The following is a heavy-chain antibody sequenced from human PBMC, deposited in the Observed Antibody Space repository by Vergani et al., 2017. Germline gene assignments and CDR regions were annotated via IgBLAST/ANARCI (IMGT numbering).Heavy chain of an antibody. D-gene: IGHD1-14*01. Sequence: QVQLVESGGGVAHPGRPLGLPWEGPGFPLIHLGLHGVPQAPGKGLEWVAVTWYDGNNKQYADSVKGRFTISRDNSKSTMYLQMNSLRDEDTGVYYCARDLRLLYNRFDPWGQGTLVTVSS. J-gene: IGHJ5*02. CDR1: GFPLIHLG. V-gene: IGHV3-33*01. CDR2: TWYDGNNK. CDR3: ARDLRLLYNRFDP.